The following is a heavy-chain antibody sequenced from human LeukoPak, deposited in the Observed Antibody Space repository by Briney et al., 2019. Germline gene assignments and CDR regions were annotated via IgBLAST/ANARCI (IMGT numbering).Heavy chain of an antibody. D-gene: IGHD3-10*01. CDR1: SGLVSSDY. Sequence: SETLSLTCTVYSGLVSSDYWTWIRQPPGKGLEWVGYIFSNGNTEYSPSLESRATISVDTSKNQCSLKLASVTAADTAVYYCARVVYRGENWFDPWGQGTLVTVSS. CDR2: IFSNGNT. J-gene: IGHJ5*02. CDR3: ARVVYRGENWFDP. V-gene: IGHV4-59*02.